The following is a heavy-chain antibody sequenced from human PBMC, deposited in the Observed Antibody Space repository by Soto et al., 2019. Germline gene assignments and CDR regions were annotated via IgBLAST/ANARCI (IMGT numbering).Heavy chain of an antibody. CDR1: GYNFNSHS. CDR3: AKGRASGSFDY. CDR2: INPNTGNP. Sequence: QVQLVQSGSESMQPGASVKVSCKGSGYNFNSHSINWLRQAPGQGLEWMGWINPNTGNPTYEQGFTGPFGFSGGHSVRTVYSAVFSLKAEGSGVYFCAKGRASGSFDYWGQGTLVTVSS. V-gene: IGHV7-4-1*01. J-gene: IGHJ4*02. D-gene: IGHD1-26*01.